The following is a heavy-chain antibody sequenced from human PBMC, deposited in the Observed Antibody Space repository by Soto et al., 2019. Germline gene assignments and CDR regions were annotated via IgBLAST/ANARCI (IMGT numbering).Heavy chain of an antibody. CDR2: IIPMFGTT. CDR3: ARDVGTKHVGP. CDR1: GGILTNYV. J-gene: IGHJ5*02. D-gene: IGHD1-1*01. V-gene: IGHV1-69*06. Sequence: SVKVSYKASGGILTNYVINWVRQAPGQGLEWMGGIIPMFGTTNYAQSFQGRVTITADTSTSTSYMELSSLKSEDTAVYFCARDVGTKHVGPWGQGNLVTVSS.